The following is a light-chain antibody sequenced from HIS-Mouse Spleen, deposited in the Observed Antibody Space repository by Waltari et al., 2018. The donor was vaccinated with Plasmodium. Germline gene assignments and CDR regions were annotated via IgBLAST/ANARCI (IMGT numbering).Light chain of an antibody. CDR3: YSTDSSGNHRV. CDR1: ALPKQY. V-gene: IGLV3-10*01. Sequence: SYDLTHPPSVSVSPGQTARITCSGDALPKQYAYWYQQKSGQAPVLVIYEDSKRPSGIPERFSGSSSGTMATLTISGAQVEDEADYYCYSTDSSGNHRVFGGGTKLTVL. CDR2: EDS. J-gene: IGLJ3*02.